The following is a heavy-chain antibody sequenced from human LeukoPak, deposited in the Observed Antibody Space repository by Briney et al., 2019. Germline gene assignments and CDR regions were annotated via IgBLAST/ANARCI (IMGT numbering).Heavy chain of an antibody. D-gene: IGHD6-13*01. J-gene: IGHJ4*02. Sequence: GGSLRLSCAASGFSFSTYNMNWVRQAPGKGLEWVSSISSTTSHIYYADSVTGRFTISRDNAKNSLYLQMNSLRAEDTAVYYCARWPIAAAPPVYYFDCWGQGTLVTVSS. V-gene: IGHV3-21*01. CDR3: ARWPIAAAPPVYYFDC. CDR2: ISSTTSHI. CDR1: GFSFSTYN.